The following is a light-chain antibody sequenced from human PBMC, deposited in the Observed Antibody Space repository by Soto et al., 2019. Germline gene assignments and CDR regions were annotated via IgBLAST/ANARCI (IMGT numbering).Light chain of an antibody. CDR1: ISNIGRDT. J-gene: IGLJ2*01. Sequence: QSVLSQPPSASGTPGQSVTISCSGSISNIGRDTVNWYQQLPGTALKVLIYNNDLRPSGVPDRFSGSKSGTSCSLAISELQSEDEAHYYCATWDDSLNGPVFGGGNKLTVL. CDR3: ATWDDSLNGPV. V-gene: IGLV1-44*01. CDR2: NND.